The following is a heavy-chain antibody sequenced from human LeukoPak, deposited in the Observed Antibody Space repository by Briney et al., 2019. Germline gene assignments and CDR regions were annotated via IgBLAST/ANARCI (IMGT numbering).Heavy chain of an antibody. V-gene: IGHV3-48*03. CDR1: GFTFSSYE. CDR2: ISSSGSTI. D-gene: IGHD3-3*02. CDR3: AREKAFSVTKFDY. Sequence: GGSLRLSCAASGFTFSSYEMNWVRQAPGKGLEWVSYISSSGSTIYYADSVKGRFTISRDNAKNSLYLQMNSLRAEDTAVYYCAREKAFSVTKFDYWGQGTLVTVSS. J-gene: IGHJ4*02.